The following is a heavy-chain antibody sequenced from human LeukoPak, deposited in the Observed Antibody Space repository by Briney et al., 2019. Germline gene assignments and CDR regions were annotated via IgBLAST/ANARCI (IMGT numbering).Heavy chain of an antibody. J-gene: IGHJ1*01. CDR3: ARHEYSGSYIYFQH. CDR1: GGSISSYY. V-gene: IGHV4-59*08. Sequence: SETLSLTCTVSGGSISSYYWSWIRQPPGKGLEWIGYIYYSGSTNYNPSLKSRVTISVDTSKNQFSLKLSSVTAADTAVYYCARHEYSGSYIYFQHWGQGTLVTVSS. D-gene: IGHD1-26*01. CDR2: IYYSGST.